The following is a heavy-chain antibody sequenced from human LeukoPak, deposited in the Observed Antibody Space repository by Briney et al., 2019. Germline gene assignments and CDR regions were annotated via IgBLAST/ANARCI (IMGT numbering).Heavy chain of an antibody. CDR2: INPSGGNT. D-gene: IGHD2-2*01. V-gene: IGHV1-46*01. Sequence: PVASVKVSCKASGYTFTSYYMHWVRQAPGQGLEWMGIINPSGGNTGYAQKFQGRVTITRNTSISTAYMELSSLRSEDTAVYYCARGYQLLLLRDMYNWFDPWGQGTLVTVSS. CDR3: ARGYQLLLLRDMYNWFDP. CDR1: GYTFTSYY. J-gene: IGHJ5*02.